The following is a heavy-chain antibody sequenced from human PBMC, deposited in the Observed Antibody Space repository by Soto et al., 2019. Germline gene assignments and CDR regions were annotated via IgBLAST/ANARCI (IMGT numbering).Heavy chain of an antibody. V-gene: IGHV1-69*01. CDR1: GGTFSSYA. D-gene: IGHD5-18*01. J-gene: IGHJ5*02. Sequence: QVQLVQSGAEVKKPGSSVKVSCKASGGTFSSYAISWVRQSPGQGLEWMGGIIPIFGTANSAQKFQGRVTITADESTSTDYMELSSLRSEDTAVYYCAREDTAMVTRWFDPWGQGTLVTVSS. CDR2: IIPIFGTA. CDR3: AREDTAMVTRWFDP.